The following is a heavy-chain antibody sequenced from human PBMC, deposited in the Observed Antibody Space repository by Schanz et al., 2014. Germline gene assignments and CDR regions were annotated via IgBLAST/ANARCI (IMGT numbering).Heavy chain of an antibody. CDR1: GFTFSSYA. CDR3: AKAGSGWSTAGYYY. D-gene: IGHD6-19*01. J-gene: IGHJ4*02. CDR2: ISGSGGST. V-gene: IGHV3-23*04. Sequence: EVQLVESGGGLVQPGRSLRLSCAASGFTFSSYAMSWVRQAPGKGLEWVSAISGSGGSTYYADSVKGRFTISRDNLKNTVYLQMNSLRAGDTAFYYCAKAGSGWSTAGYYYWGQGTLVAVSS.